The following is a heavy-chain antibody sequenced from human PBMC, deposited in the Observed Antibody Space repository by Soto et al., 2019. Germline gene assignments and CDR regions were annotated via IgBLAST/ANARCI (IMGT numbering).Heavy chain of an antibody. Sequence: GGSLRLSCAASGFTFSSYAMHWVRQAPGKGLEWVAVISYDGSNKYYADSVKGRFTISRDSSKNTLYLQMNSLRAEDTAVYYCARAGPYSSGYYFSFSGYFDYWGQGTLVTVSS. CDR1: GFTFSSYA. CDR3: ARAGPYSSGYYFSFSGYFDY. CDR2: ISYDGSNK. V-gene: IGHV3-30-3*01. J-gene: IGHJ4*02. D-gene: IGHD3-22*01.